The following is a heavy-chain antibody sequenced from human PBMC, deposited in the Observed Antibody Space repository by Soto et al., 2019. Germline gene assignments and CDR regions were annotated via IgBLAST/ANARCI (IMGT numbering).Heavy chain of an antibody. CDR3: AGEGGSVTRQPSYSWSAT. V-gene: IGHV1-2*02. D-gene: IGHD6-25*01. Sequence: SVTVSCKASGYTFTDYHIHWVRQAPGQGLEFMGWINANNGGAGSAQQFQGRVTVTRDTSTTTVYMELSNLRSDDTAIYYCAGEGGSVTRQPSYSWSATWGLG. J-gene: IGHJ5*02. CDR2: INANNGGA. CDR1: GYTFTDYH.